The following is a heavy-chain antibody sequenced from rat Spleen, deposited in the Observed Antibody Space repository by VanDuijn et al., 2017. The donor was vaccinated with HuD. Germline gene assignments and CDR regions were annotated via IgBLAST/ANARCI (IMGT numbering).Heavy chain of an antibody. V-gene: IGHV5-22*01. CDR3: ARPTTGIPFNY. J-gene: IGHJ2*01. CDR2: ISYEGSST. Sequence: EVQLVESGGCLVQPGRALKLSCAASGFTFSSFAMAWVRQAPKKGLEWVASISYEGSSTYYGDSVKGRFTISRDNAKSTLYLQVDSLRSEDTAIYYCARPTTGIPFNYWGQGVMVTVSS. CDR1: GFTFSSFA. D-gene: IGHD1-9*01.